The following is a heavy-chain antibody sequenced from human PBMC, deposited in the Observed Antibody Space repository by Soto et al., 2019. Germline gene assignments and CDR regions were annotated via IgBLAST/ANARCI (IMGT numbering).Heavy chain of an antibody. Sequence: ASVKVSCKASGYTFTSYAMHWVRQAPGQRLEWMGWINAGNGNTKYSQKFQGRVTITRDTSASTAYMELSSLRSEDTAVYYCARDRYDSSGYYLDFDYWGQGTLVTVSS. V-gene: IGHV1-3*01. CDR1: GYTFTSYA. CDR3: ARDRYDSSGYYLDFDY. CDR2: INAGNGNT. J-gene: IGHJ4*02. D-gene: IGHD3-22*01.